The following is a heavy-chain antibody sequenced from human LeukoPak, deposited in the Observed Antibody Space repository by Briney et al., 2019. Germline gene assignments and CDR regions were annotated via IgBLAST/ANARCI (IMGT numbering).Heavy chain of an antibody. J-gene: IGHJ3*02. Sequence: TGGSLRLSCAASGFTFSSYSMNWVRQAPGEGLEWVSSISSSSSYIYYADSVKGRFTISRDNAKNSLYLQMNSLRAEDTAVYYCARTDDHAFDIWGQGTMVTVSS. CDR3: ARTDDHAFDI. CDR2: ISSSSSYI. V-gene: IGHV3-21*01. CDR1: GFTFSSYS.